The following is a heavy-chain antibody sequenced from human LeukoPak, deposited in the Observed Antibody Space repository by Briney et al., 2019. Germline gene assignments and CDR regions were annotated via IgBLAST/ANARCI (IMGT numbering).Heavy chain of an antibody. J-gene: IGHJ4*02. CDR2: IYYSGST. V-gene: IGHV4-39*07. CDR3: ARTRVSCSSTSCYAFDY. D-gene: IGHD2-2*01. Sequence: KPSETLSLTCTVSGGSISSSSYYWGWIRQPPGKGLEWIGSIYYSGSTYYNPSLKSRVTISVDTSKNQFSLKLSSVTAADTAVYYCARTRVSCSSTSCYAFDYWGQGTLVTVSS. CDR1: GGSISSSSYY.